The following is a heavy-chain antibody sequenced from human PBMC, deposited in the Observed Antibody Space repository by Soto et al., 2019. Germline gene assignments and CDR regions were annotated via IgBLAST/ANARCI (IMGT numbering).Heavy chain of an antibody. CDR1: GFTFSNAW. J-gene: IGHJ6*02. V-gene: IGHV3-15*07. CDR3: TTQEDSYGYSGLYYYDYYGMDV. D-gene: IGHD5-18*01. Sequence: EVQLVESGGGLVKPGGSLRLSCAASGFTFSNAWMNWVRQAPGKGLEWVGRIKSKTDGGTTDYAAPVKGRFTISRDDSKNTLYLQMNSLKTEDTAVYYCTTQEDSYGYSGLYYYDYYGMDVWGHGTTVTVSS. CDR2: IKSKTDGGTT.